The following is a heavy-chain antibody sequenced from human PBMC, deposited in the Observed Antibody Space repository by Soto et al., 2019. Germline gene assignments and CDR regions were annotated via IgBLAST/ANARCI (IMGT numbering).Heavy chain of an antibody. Sequence: HPGGSLRLSCAASGFTFSSYGMHWVRQAPGKGLEWVAIISYDGSNTYYADSVKGRFTISRDNSKNTLYLQMNSLRAEDTAVYYCAKGPTTVVTPVDYWGQGTQVTVSS. CDR1: GFTFSSYG. J-gene: IGHJ4*02. V-gene: IGHV3-30*18. D-gene: IGHD4-17*01. CDR3: AKGPTTVVTPVDY. CDR2: ISYDGSNT.